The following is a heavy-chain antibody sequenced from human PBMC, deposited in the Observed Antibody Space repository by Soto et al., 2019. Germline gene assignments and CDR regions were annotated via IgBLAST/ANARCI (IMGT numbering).Heavy chain of an antibody. CDR2: ISAYNGNT. CDR3: ARFHVATRRPIYYMDV. J-gene: IGHJ6*03. Sequence: ASVKVSCKASGYTFTSYGISWVRQAPGQGLEWMGWISAYNGNTNYAQKLQGRVTMTTDTSTSTAYMELRSLRSDDTAVYYCARFHVATRRPIYYMDVWGKGTTVTVSS. CDR1: GYTFTSYG. V-gene: IGHV1-18*01. D-gene: IGHD5-12*01.